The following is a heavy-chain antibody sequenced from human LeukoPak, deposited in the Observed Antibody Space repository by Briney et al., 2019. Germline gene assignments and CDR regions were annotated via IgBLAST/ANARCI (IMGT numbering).Heavy chain of an antibody. J-gene: IGHJ4*02. Sequence: SETLSLTCTVSGGSISSYYWSWIRQPPGKGLEWIGYIYYSGSTNYNPSLKSRVTISVDTSKNKFSLKLNSVAAADTAVYYCARSFRQWLVPYFDYWGQGTLVTVSS. D-gene: IGHD6-19*01. CDR2: IYYSGST. V-gene: IGHV4-59*01. CDR3: ARSFRQWLVPYFDY. CDR1: GGSISSYY.